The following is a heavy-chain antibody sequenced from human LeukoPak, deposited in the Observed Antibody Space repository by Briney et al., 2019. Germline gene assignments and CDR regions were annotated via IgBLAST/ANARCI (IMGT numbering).Heavy chain of an antibody. Sequence: GGSLRLSCAASGFTFSSYAMHWVRQAPGKGLEWVAVISYDGSNKYYADSVKGRFTISRDNSKNTLYLQMNSLRAEDTAVYYCARAQYSSSFLGAFDIWGQGTMVTVSS. CDR2: ISYDGSNK. V-gene: IGHV3-30-3*01. J-gene: IGHJ3*02. CDR3: ARAQYSSSFLGAFDI. D-gene: IGHD6-6*01. CDR1: GFTFSSYA.